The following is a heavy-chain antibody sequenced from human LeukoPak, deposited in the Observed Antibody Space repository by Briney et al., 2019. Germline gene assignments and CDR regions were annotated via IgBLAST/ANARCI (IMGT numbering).Heavy chain of an antibody. CDR2: IWYDGSNK. D-gene: IGHD2-15*01. J-gene: IGHJ6*02. CDR1: GFTFSSYG. V-gene: IGHV3-33*01. Sequence: GGSLRLSCAAPGFTFSSYGMHWVRQAPGKGLEWVAVIWYDGSNKYYADSVKGRFTISRDNSKNTLYLQMNSLRAEDTAVYYCARDQYCSGGSCYSGTYYYYGMDVWGQGTTVTVSS. CDR3: ARDQYCSGGSCYSGTYYYYGMDV.